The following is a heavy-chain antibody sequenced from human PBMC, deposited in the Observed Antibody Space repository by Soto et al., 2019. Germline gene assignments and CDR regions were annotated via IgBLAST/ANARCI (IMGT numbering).Heavy chain of an antibody. Sequence: SGPTLVNPTQTLTLTCTFSGVSLNSTGVGVGWIRQPPGKALEWLVLIFWDDDERYSPALKSRLTITKDTSKNQVALTMTNMDTLDTATYYCARSWGSSRFDYWGQGTLVTVSS. CDR1: GVSLNSTGVG. J-gene: IGHJ4*02. D-gene: IGHD3-16*01. CDR2: IFWDDDE. CDR3: ARSWGSSRFDY. V-gene: IGHV2-5*02.